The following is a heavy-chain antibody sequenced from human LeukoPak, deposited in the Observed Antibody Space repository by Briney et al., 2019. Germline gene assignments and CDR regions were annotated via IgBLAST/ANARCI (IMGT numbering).Heavy chain of an antibody. D-gene: IGHD3-10*01. CDR1: GGSISSYY. Sequence: SETLSLTCTVSGGSISSYYWSWIRQPPGKGLEWIGYIYYSGSTNYNPSLKSRVTISVDTSKNQFSLKLSSVTAADTAVYYCARDGVIAGSGSYYNFEDRYGMDVWGQGTTVTVSS. CDR2: IYYSGST. V-gene: IGHV4-59*01. CDR3: ARDGVIAGSGSYYNFEDRYGMDV. J-gene: IGHJ6*02.